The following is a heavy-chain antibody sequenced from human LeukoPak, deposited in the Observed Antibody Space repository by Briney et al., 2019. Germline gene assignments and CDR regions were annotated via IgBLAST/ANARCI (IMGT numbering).Heavy chain of an antibody. CDR2: ISGGTST. J-gene: IGHJ4*02. V-gene: IGHV3-23*01. Sequence: GGSLRLSCAASGFTFSSYAMSWVRQAPGKGLEWVSVISGGTSTYYADSVKGRFTISRDNAKNSLYLQMNSLRAEYTALYYCARYPKIASITIFGVVTYYFDYWGQGTLVTVSS. CDR3: ARYPKIASITIFGVVTYYFDY. CDR1: GFTFSSYA. D-gene: IGHD3-3*01.